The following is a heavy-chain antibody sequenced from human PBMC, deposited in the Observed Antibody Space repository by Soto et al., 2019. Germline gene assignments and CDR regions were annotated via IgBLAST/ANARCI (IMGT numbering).Heavy chain of an antibody. J-gene: IGHJ6*02. CDR2: IWYDGSNK. CDR3: ARGPGGVGITMVRGVIITLDPDHYGMDV. CDR1: GFTFSSYG. V-gene: IGHV3-33*01. D-gene: IGHD3-10*01. Sequence: QVQLVESGGGVVQPGRSLRLSCAASGFTFSSYGMHWVRQAPGKGLEWVAVIWYDGSNKYYADSVKGRFTISRDNSKNTRDLQKNSLRAGDTAVYYWARGPGGVGITMVRGVIITLDPDHYGMDVWGQGTTVPVSS.